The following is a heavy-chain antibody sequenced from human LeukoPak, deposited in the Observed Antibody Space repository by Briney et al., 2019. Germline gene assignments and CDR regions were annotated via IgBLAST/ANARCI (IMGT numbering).Heavy chain of an antibody. J-gene: IGHJ4*02. CDR2: INPSGGST. D-gene: IGHD4-23*01. V-gene: IGHV1-46*01. Sequence: ASVKVSCKASGYTFTSYYMHWVRQAPGQGLEWMGIINPSGGSTSYAQKFQGRVTMTRDMSTSTVYMELSSLRSEDTAVYYCARVLFRGGTVDYWGQGTLVTVSS. CDR3: ARVLFRGGTVDY. CDR1: GYTFTSYY.